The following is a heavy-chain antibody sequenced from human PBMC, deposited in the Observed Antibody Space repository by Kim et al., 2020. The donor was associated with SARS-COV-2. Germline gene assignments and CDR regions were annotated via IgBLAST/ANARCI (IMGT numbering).Heavy chain of an antibody. V-gene: IGHV4-61*01. D-gene: IGHD7-27*01. CDR3: ARDSWGRGPDYLNAFDI. Sequence: SETLSLTCTVSGGSVSSGSYYWSWIRQPPGKGLEWIGYIYYSGSTNYNPSLKSRVTISVDTSKNQFSLKLSSVTAADTAVYYCARDSWGRGPDYLNAFDI. J-gene: IGHJ3*02. CDR1: GGSVSSGSYY. CDR2: IYYSGST.